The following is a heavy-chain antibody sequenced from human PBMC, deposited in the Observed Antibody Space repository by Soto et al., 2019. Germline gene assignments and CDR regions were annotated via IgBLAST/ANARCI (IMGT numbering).Heavy chain of an antibody. Sequence: ASVKVSCKASGGTFSSYAISWVRQAPGQGLEWMGGIISIFGTANYAQKFQGRVTITADESTSTAYMELSSLRSEDTAVYYCARESIAAAGVLLFDPWGQGTLVTVSS. CDR2: IISIFGTA. CDR1: GGTFSSYA. D-gene: IGHD6-13*01. V-gene: IGHV1-69*13. J-gene: IGHJ5*02. CDR3: ARESIAAAGVLLFDP.